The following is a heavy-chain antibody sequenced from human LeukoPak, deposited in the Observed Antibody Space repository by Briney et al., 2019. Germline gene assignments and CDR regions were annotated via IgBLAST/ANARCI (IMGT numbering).Heavy chain of an antibody. CDR2: IYHSGST. D-gene: IGHD1-20*01. Sequence: SETLSLTCNVSGYSISSGYYWGWIRQPPGKGLEWIGNIYHSGSTYYNPSLKRRVTISVDTSKNQFSLQLNSVTPEDTAVYYCARGGTYNWNYWYFDLWGRGTLVTVSS. CDR1: GYSISSGYY. J-gene: IGHJ2*01. V-gene: IGHV4-38-2*02. CDR3: ARGGTYNWNYWYFDL.